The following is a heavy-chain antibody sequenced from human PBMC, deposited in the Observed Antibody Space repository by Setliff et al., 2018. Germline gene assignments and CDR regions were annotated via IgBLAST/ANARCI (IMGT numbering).Heavy chain of an antibody. CDR2: INPNSGGT. V-gene: IGHV1-2*04. CDR3: ARDGRDYYDSSGYYFRYYYYGMDV. J-gene: IGHJ6*02. D-gene: IGHD3-22*01. CDR1: GYTFTGYY. Sequence: GASVKVSCKASGYTFTGYYTHWVRQAPGQGLEWMGWINPNSGGTNYAQKFQGWVTMTRDTSISTAYMELSRLRSDDTAVYYCARDGRDYYDSSGYYFRYYYYGMDVWGQGTTVTVSS.